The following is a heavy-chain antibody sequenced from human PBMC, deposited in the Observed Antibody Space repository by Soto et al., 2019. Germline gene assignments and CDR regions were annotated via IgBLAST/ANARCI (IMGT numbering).Heavy chain of an antibody. V-gene: IGHV1-69*13. CDR3: AREGEYSSSWYVY. Sequence: SVKVYCKASGGTFSSYAISWVRQAPGQGLEWMGGIIPIFGTANYAQKFQGRVTITADESTSTAYMELSSLRSEDTAVYYCAREGEYSSSWYVYWGQGTLVTVSS. CDR1: GGTFSSYA. J-gene: IGHJ4*02. CDR2: IIPIFGTA. D-gene: IGHD6-13*01.